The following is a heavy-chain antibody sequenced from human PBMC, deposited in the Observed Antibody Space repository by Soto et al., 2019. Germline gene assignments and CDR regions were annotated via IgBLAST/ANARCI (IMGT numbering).Heavy chain of an antibody. Sequence: SETRSLTCTVSGGSISSYYWSWIRQPPGKGLEWIGYIYYSGSTNYNPSLKSRVTISVDTSKNQFSLKLSSVTAADTAVYYCARGRGSSGYYRGGAFDILGQRTMVTVSS. D-gene: IGHD3-22*01. CDR1: GGSISSYY. J-gene: IGHJ3*02. V-gene: IGHV4-59*01. CDR2: IYYSGST. CDR3: ARGRGSSGYYRGGAFDI.